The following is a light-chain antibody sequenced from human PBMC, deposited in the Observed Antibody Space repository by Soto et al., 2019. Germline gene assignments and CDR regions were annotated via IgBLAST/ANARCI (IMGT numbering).Light chain of an antibody. CDR1: QGVTTAY. Sequence: EIVLTQSPGTLSLSPGERATLSCRASQGVTTAYLAWYQHKPGQAPMLLIYGASNRATGVPDRFSGSGSGTDFTLTISRLEPEDFAVYSCQQYGGSPLFAFGPGTKVDCK. CDR2: GAS. CDR3: QQYGGSPLFA. V-gene: IGKV3-20*01. J-gene: IGKJ3*01.